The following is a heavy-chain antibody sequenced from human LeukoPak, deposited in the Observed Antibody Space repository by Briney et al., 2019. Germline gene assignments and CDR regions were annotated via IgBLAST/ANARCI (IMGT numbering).Heavy chain of an antibody. D-gene: IGHD3/OR15-3a*01. V-gene: IGHV3-21*01. CDR1: GFAFSSYS. J-gene: IGHJ4*02. Sequence: GGSLRLSCAASGFAFSSYSMNWVRQAPGKGLEWVSSIVSSSSYIYYADSVKGRFTISRDNAKNSLYLQMNSLRAEDTAVYYRARGTSTAYYTVDPDYFDYWGQGTLVTVSS. CDR2: IVSSSSYI. CDR3: ARGTSTAYYTVDPDYFDY.